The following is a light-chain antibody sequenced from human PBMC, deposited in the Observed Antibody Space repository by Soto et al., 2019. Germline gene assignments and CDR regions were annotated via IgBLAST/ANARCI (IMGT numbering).Light chain of an antibody. CDR2: WAS. Sequence: DIVMTQSPDSLAVALGERATINCKSSQNVLYSSNNENYLAWYQQKPGQPPKLLIYWASTREAGGPARFSGSGSGTDFTLTISSLQAEDVAVYYGQQYYNSPWTFGQGTKVEIK. V-gene: IGKV4-1*01. J-gene: IGKJ1*01. CDR3: QQYYNSPWT. CDR1: QNVLYSSNNENY.